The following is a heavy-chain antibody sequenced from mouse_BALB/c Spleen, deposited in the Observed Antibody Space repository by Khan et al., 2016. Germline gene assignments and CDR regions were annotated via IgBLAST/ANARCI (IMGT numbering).Heavy chain of an antibody. CDR2: INPNNGGT. V-gene: IGHV1-18*01. Sequence: VRLQQSGPELVKPGASVKIPCKASGYTFTDYNMDWVKQSHGKSLEWIGDINPNNGGTIYNQKFKGKATLTVAKSSSPAYMELRSLTPEDTAVYYGAIDSSGYVWFAYWGQGTRVTVSA. D-gene: IGHD3-2*01. J-gene: IGHJ3*01. CDR1: GYTFTDYN. CDR3: AIDSSGYVWFAY.